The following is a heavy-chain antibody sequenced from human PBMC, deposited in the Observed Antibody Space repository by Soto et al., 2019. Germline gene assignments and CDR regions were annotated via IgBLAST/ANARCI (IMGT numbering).Heavy chain of an antibody. Sequence: SETLSLTCSVSGGSISRSSYFWGWIRQPPGKGLEWIGSIYYSGSTYYNPSLKSRVTVSVDTTKNQFSLKLTSVTAADTAVYFCARHPSNFWFDPWGQGTLVTVSS. CDR3: ARHPSNFWFDP. CDR1: GGSISRSSYF. V-gene: IGHV4-39*01. CDR2: IYYSGST. J-gene: IGHJ5*02. D-gene: IGHD4-4*01.